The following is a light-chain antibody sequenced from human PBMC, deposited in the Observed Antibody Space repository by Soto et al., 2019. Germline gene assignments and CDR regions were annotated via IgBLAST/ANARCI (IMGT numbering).Light chain of an antibody. V-gene: IGLV1-44*01. Sequence: QSVLTQPPSASGTPGQRVTISCSRSSSNIGSNTVNWYQQLPGTAPKLLIYSNIQRPSGVPDRFSGSKSGTSASLAISGLQSEDEADYYCAAWDDSLNGHYVFGTGTKVTVL. CDR2: SNI. J-gene: IGLJ1*01. CDR3: AAWDDSLNGHYV. CDR1: SSNIGSNT.